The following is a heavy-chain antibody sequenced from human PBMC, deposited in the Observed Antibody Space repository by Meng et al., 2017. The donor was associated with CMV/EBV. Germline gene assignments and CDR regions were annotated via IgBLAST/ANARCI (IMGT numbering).Heavy chain of an antibody. CDR3: AREYCSSTSCYFYYDMDV. J-gene: IGHJ6*02. D-gene: IGHD2-2*01. Sequence: ASVKVSCKASGYTFTSYGISWVRQAPGQGLEWMGWISAYNGNTNYAQKLQGRVTMTTDTSTSTAYMELRSLRSDDTAVYYCAREYCSSTSCYFYYDMDVWGQGTTVTVSS. V-gene: IGHV1-18*01. CDR2: ISAYNGNT. CDR1: GYTFTSYG.